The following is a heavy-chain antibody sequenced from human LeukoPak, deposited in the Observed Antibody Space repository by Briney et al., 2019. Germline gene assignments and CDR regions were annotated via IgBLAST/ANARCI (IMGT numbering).Heavy chain of an antibody. Sequence: ASVKVSCKVSGYTVTELSMHWGRQAPGKGLEWRGGFDPEDGETIYAQKFQSRVTMTEDTSTDTAYMELSSLRYEDTAVYYCATGLYYYGSGSYYIDYWGQGTLVTVSS. CDR2: FDPEDGET. V-gene: IGHV1-24*01. D-gene: IGHD3-10*01. CDR3: ATGLYYYGSGSYYIDY. CDR1: GYTVTELS. J-gene: IGHJ4*02.